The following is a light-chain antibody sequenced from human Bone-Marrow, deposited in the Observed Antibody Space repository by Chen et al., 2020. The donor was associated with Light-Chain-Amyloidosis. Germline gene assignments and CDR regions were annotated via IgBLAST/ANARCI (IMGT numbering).Light chain of an antibody. CDR2: EAT. Sequence: QSALRQPAPVSGSPGPSITISCTGAGNDVGIYKLVSWYQHHPGKAPKLIIYEATARPSGVSTRFSGSQSGNTASLTISGLQAEDEADYYCCSFAGGVVPFGGGTKLTVL. CDR1: GNDVGIYKL. V-gene: IGLV2-23*01. CDR3: CSFAGGVVP. J-gene: IGLJ2*01.